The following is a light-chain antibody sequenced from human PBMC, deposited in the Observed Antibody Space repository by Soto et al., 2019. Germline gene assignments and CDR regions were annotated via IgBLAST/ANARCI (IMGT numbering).Light chain of an antibody. Sequence: QSALAQPASVSGSPGQSIAISCTGTSSDVGAYNYVSWYQQHPGKAPKLIVHEVSDRPSGVSDRFSGSKSANTASLTISGLQAEDEADYYCSSYTGAYTLVFGTGTKVTV. V-gene: IGLV2-14*01. CDR2: EVS. CDR1: SSDVGAYNY. J-gene: IGLJ1*01. CDR3: SSYTGAYTLV.